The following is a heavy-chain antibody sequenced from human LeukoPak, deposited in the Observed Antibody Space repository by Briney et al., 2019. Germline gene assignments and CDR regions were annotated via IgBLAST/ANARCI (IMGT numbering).Heavy chain of an antibody. Sequence: SETLSLTCTVSGGSISSYYWSWIRQPAGKGLEWIGRIYTSGSTNYNPSLKSRVTMSVDTSKNQFSLRLSSVTAADTAVYYCAKLDLGSSSSRDYYMDVWGKGTTVTVSS. CDR1: GGSISSYY. CDR3: AKLDLGSSSSRDYYMDV. D-gene: IGHD6-6*01. J-gene: IGHJ6*03. V-gene: IGHV4-4*07. CDR2: IYTSGST.